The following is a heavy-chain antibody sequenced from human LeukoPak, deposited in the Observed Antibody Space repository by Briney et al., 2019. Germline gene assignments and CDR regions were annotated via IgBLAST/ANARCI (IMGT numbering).Heavy chain of an antibody. Sequence: SETLSLTCTVSGGSISRGSYYWRWIRQPAGKGLGWIGRIYTSGSTNYNPSLKSRATISVDRSKNQFPLKLSSVTAADTAVYYCAREGGSYPPKYYFDYWGQGTLVTVSS. CDR2: IYTSGST. V-gene: IGHV4-61*02. D-gene: IGHD1-26*01. CDR3: AREGGSYPPKYYFDY. J-gene: IGHJ4*02. CDR1: GGSISRGSYY.